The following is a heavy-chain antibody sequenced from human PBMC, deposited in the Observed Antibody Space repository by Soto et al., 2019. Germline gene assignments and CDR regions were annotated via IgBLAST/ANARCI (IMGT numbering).Heavy chain of an antibody. CDR1: GYTFANYF. J-gene: IGHJ4*02. CDR2: INPENRIA. V-gene: IGHV1-46*01. Sequence: ASVKVSCKTSGYTFANYFVQWVRRAPGQGLEWMGVINPENRIATYSQKFQDRVTMTGDTSTNTIYLELSSLRSEDTAVYYCARGDNDYWGQGTMVTVYS. CDR3: ARGDNDY.